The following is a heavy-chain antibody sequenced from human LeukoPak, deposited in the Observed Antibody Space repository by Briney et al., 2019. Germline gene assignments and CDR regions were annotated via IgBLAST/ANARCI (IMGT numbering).Heavy chain of an antibody. V-gene: IGHV4-34*01. CDR3: ARGLKLYYYDSSGYWFDP. CDR1: GGSFSGYY. CDR2: INHSGGT. Sequence: SETLSLTCAVYGGSFSGYYWSWIRQPPGKGLEWIGEINHSGGTNYNPSLKSRVTISVDTSKNQFSLKLSSVTAADTAVYYCARGLKLYYYDSSGYWFDPWGQGTLVTVSS. J-gene: IGHJ5*02. D-gene: IGHD3-22*01.